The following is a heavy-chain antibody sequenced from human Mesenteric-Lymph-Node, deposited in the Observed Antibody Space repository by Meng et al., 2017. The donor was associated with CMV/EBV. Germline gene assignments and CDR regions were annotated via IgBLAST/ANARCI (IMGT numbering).Heavy chain of an antibody. J-gene: IGHJ5*02. V-gene: IGHV4-39*07. CDR2: IYYSGST. CDR1: GGSISSSSYY. D-gene: IGHD2-2*01. CDR3: ASGWRVVVPAAPKSDWFDP. Sequence: SETLSLTCTVSGGSISSSSYYWGWIRQPPGKGLEWIGSIYYSGSTYYNPSLKSRVTISVDTSKNQFSLKLSSVTAADTAVYYCASGWRVVVPAAPKSDWFDPWGQGTLVTVSS.